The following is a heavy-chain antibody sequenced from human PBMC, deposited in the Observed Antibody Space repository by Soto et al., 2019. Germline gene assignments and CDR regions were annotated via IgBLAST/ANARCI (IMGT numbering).Heavy chain of an antibody. D-gene: IGHD3-3*01. CDR2: MHYTGFS. Sequence: PSETLSLTCSFSGDSVTSHYLTWIRQSPEKGLEWIGYMHYTGFSHYNPSLKSRLTISVDTSKNQFSLKLSSVTAADTAVYYCARGTAIFGVVIDYWGQGTLVTVSS. V-gene: IGHV4-59*02. CDR1: GDSVTSHY. CDR3: ARGTAIFGVVIDY. J-gene: IGHJ4*02.